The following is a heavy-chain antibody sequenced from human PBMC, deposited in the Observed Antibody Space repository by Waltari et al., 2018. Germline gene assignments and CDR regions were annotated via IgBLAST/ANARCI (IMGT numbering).Heavy chain of an antibody. CDR2: NYTSGST. Sequence: QVQLQASGPGLVKPSQTLSLTCTVSGGSISSGSSYWSWIRPPAGKGLEWIGRNYTSGSTNYNPSLRSRVTISVDTSKNQFSLRLSSVTAADTAVYYCARERYLPQQLAKFDYWGQGTLVTVSS. J-gene: IGHJ4*02. V-gene: IGHV4-61*02. D-gene: IGHD6-13*01. CDR1: GGSISSGSSY. CDR3: ARERYLPQQLAKFDY.